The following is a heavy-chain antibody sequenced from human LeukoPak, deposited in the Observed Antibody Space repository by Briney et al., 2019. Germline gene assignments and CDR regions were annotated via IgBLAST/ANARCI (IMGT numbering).Heavy chain of an antibody. Sequence: SETLSLTCTVSGGSISSSSYHWGWIRQPPGKGLEWIASIYYSGSTYYNPSLKSRVTISVDTSKNQFSLKLSSVTAADTAVYYCAGHLPYSNYCYYWGQGTLVTVSS. CDR1: GGSISSSSYH. CDR2: IYYSGST. V-gene: IGHV4-39*01. D-gene: IGHD4-11*01. CDR3: AGHLPYSNYCYY. J-gene: IGHJ4*02.